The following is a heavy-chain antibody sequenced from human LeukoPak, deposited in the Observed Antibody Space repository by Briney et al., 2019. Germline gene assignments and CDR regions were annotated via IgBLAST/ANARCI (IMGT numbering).Heavy chain of an antibody. CDR3: ATAPIDATAC. V-gene: IGHV3-23*01. J-gene: IGHJ4*02. Sequence: GGSLRLSCAASGFTFSKYAMSWVRQAPGKGLEWVSILDGSGRHIYYADSVQGRFTIYRDNSMDTVYLQMNSLRVEDTGVYYCATAPIDATACWGQGTLVTVSS. CDR2: LDGSGRHI. CDR1: GFTFSKYA. D-gene: IGHD2-15*01.